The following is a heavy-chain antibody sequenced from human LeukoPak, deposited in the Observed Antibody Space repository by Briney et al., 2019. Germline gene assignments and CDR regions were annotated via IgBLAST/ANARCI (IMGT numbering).Heavy chain of an antibody. Sequence: SQTLSLTCAVSGGSISSGGYSWSWIRQPPGKGLEWIGYIYHSGSTYYNPSLKSRVTISVDRSKNQFSLKLTSVTAADTAVYYCARLRSGMDVWGQGTTVTVS. J-gene: IGHJ6*02. V-gene: IGHV4-30-2*02. CDR3: ARLRSGMDV. CDR2: IYHSGST. CDR1: GGSISSGGYS.